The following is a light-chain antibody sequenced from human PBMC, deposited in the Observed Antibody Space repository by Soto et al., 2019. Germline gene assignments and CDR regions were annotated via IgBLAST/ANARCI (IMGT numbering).Light chain of an antibody. CDR1: QSLVHSDGIAY. V-gene: IGKV2-30*02. J-gene: IGKJ5*01. CDR2: KVS. Sequence: DVWMTQSPLSLPVTLEQPASISCRSSQSLVHSDGIAYFSWFQQRPGRSPRRLIYKVSNRDSGVPARFSGSGSGTDFALKISRVEAEDVGVYYCMQGTHWPITFGQGTRLEIK. CDR3: MQGTHWPIT.